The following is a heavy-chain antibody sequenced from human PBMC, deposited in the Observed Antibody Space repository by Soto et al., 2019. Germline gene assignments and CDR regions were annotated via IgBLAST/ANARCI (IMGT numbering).Heavy chain of an antibody. D-gene: IGHD2-2*01. CDR1: GYTFTSYG. J-gene: IGHJ5*02. Sequence: ASVKVSCKASGYTFTSYGISWVRQAPGQGLEWMGWISAYNGNTNYAQKLQGRVTMTTDTSTSTAYMELRSLRSDDTAVYYCAISEGYQPETWFDPWGQGTLVTVSS. CDR2: ISAYNGNT. CDR3: AISEGYQPETWFDP. V-gene: IGHV1-18*01.